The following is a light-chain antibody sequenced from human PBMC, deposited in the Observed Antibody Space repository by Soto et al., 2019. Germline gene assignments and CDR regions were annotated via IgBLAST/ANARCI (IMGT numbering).Light chain of an antibody. CDR1: QSISNW. Sequence: DIQMTQSPSTLSAFMGDRVTITCRASQSISNWLAWYQQKPGKAPKLLIYDASSLESGVPSRFSGNGSGTAFTLTICSLQSDDFATYYCQQYNSYSPSWTFGQGTKVEIK. J-gene: IGKJ1*01. CDR3: QQYNSYSPSWT. CDR2: DAS. V-gene: IGKV1-5*01.